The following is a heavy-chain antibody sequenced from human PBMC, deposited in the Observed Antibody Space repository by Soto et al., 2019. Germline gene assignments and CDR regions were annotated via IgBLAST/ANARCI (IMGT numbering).Heavy chain of an antibody. Sequence: DVQLLESGGGLVQPGGPRSPPCAASGFNLKSNAIIWVRQTPGKGLEWVATVRGGAATTYADSVRGRFTISRDKSGNTVSLQMNSLRAEDSAVYYCAKGSHIAARPFFFDYWGRGTLVSVSS. CDR1: GFNLKSNA. J-gene: IGHJ4*02. CDR3: AKGSHIAARPFFFDY. D-gene: IGHD6-6*01. V-gene: IGHV3-23*01. CDR2: VRGGAAT.